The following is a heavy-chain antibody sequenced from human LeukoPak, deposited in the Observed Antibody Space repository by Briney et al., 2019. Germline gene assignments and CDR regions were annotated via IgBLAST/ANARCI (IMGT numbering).Heavy chain of an antibody. D-gene: IGHD3-9*01. CDR1: GFTFSSYA. V-gene: IGHV3-21*01. J-gene: IGHJ5*02. Sequence: GGSLRLSCAASGFTFSSYAMNWVRQAPGKGLEWVSSMSSSATYIYYADSVKGRFTISRDNAKNTLYLQMNSLRAEDTAVYYCARDHALRYFDWSNYNWFDPWGQGTLVTVSS. CDR2: MSSSATYI. CDR3: ARDHALRYFDWSNYNWFDP.